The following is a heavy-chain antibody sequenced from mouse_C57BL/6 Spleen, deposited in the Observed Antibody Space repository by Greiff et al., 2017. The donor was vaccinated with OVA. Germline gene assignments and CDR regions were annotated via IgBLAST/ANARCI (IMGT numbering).Heavy chain of an antibody. CDR1: GYTFTDYY. CDR3: VHDGYYSWFAY. CDR2: INPNNGGT. V-gene: IGHV1-26*01. J-gene: IGHJ3*01. D-gene: IGHD2-3*01. Sequence: VQLQQSGPELVKPGASVKISCKASGYTFTDYYMNWVKQSHGKSLEWIGDINPNNGGTSYNQKCKGKATLTVDKSSSTAYMERRSLTSEDSAVYYCVHDGYYSWFAYWGQGTLVTVSA.